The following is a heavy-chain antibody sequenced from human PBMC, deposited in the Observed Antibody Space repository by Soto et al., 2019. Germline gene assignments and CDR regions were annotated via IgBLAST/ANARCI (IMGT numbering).Heavy chain of an antibody. CDR2: TYYRSRWYS. Sequence: QVQLQVSGPGLVEPSQTLSLTCAISGDSVSSNGVAWNWLRQSPSRGLEWLGRTYYRSRWYSEYAESVKSRFIFNPDTSKSQFSLHLTSVTPEDTAVYSCARGSGRTYDYWAQGTLVTVSS. CDR1: GDSVSSNGVA. J-gene: IGHJ4*02. V-gene: IGHV6-1*01. CDR3: ARGSGRTYDY. D-gene: IGHD1-1*01.